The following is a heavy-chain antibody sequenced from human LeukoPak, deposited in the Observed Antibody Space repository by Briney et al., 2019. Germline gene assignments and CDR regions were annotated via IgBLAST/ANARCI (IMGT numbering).Heavy chain of an antibody. CDR2: IYSGRST. CDR1: GFTFSSYS. V-gene: IGHV3-66*01. Sequence: GGSLRLSCAASGFTFSSYSMDWVRQAPGKGLEWVSLIYSGRSTYYADSVKGRFIISRDNSKNTLYLQMNSLRAEDTAVYYCARYSGTFSNSYFDCWGQGTLVTVSS. J-gene: IGHJ4*02. CDR3: ARYSGTFSNSYFDC. D-gene: IGHD1-26*01.